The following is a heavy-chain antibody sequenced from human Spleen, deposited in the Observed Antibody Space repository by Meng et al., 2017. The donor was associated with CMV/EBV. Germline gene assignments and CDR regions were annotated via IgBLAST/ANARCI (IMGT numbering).Heavy chain of an antibody. CDR1: GFTVSSNY. D-gene: IGHD3-3*01. V-gene: IGHV3-30*03. J-gene: IGHJ6*02. CDR3: ARDLGRITLFGVVKKQSHYGMDV. Sequence: LSLTCAASGFTVSSNYMSWVRQAPGKGLEWVAVISYDANYKYYADSVKGRFTISRDNSKNTLYLQMNSLRAEDTAVYYCARDLGRITLFGVVKKQSHYGMDVWGQGTTVTVSS. CDR2: ISYDANYK.